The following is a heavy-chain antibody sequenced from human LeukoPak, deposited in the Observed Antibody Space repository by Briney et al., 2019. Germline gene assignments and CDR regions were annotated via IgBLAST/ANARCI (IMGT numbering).Heavy chain of an antibody. CDR3: ARYDFWSGYRHDY. CDR2: IIPIFGTA. CDR1: GGAFSSYA. J-gene: IGHJ4*02. D-gene: IGHD3-3*01. Sequence: SVKVSCKASGGAFSSYAISWVRQAPGQGLEGLGGIIPIFGTANYAQKFRGRVTITTDESTSTAYMELSSLRSEDTAVYYCARYDFWSGYRHDYWGQGTLVTVSS. V-gene: IGHV1-69*05.